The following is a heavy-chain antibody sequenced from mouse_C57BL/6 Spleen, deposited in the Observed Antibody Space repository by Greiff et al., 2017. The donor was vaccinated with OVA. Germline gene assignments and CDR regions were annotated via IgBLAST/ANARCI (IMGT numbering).Heavy chain of an antibody. D-gene: IGHD3-3*01. J-gene: IGHJ2*01. CDR2: IDPSDSYT. CDR1: GYTFTSYW. Sequence: QVQLQQPGAELVMPGASVKLSCKASGYTFTSYWMHWVKQRPGQGLEWIGEIDPSDSYTNYNQKFKGKSTLTVDKSSSTAYMQLSSLTSEDSAVYYCARSRGTRYFDYWGQGTTLTVSS. CDR3: ARSRGTRYFDY. V-gene: IGHV1-69*01.